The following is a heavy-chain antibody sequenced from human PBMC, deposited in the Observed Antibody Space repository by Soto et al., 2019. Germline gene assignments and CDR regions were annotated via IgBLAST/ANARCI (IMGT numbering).Heavy chain of an antibody. V-gene: IGHV1-18*01. J-gene: IGHJ5*02. CDR2: ISAYNGNT. D-gene: IGHD6-25*01. Sequence: PSVKVSCKASGYTFTSYGISWVRQAPGQGLEWMGWISAYNGNTNYAQKLQGRVTMTTDTSTSTAYMELRSLRSDDTAVYYCARASRGFGPFDPWGQGTLVTVSS. CDR3: ARASRGFGPFDP. CDR1: GYTFTSYG.